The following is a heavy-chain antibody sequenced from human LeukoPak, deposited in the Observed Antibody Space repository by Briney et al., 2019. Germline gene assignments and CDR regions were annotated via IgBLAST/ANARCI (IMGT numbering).Heavy chain of an antibody. CDR1: GGFISSGGYY. V-gene: IGHV4-61*08. D-gene: IGHD2-2*01. CDR2: IYYSGST. J-gene: IGHJ4*02. CDR3: ATDCSSTSCFRDY. Sequence: SQTLSLTCTVSGGFISSGGYYWSWIRQPPGKGLEWIGYIYYSGSTNYNPSLKSRVTISVDTSKNQFSLKLSSVTAADTAVYYCATDCSSTSCFRDYWGQGTLVTVSS.